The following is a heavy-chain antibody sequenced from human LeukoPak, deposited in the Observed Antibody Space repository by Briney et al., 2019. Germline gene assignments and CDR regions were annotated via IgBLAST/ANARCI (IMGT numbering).Heavy chain of an antibody. Sequence: PGGSLRLSCAASGFTFSSYEMNWVRRAPGKGLEWVSYISSSGSTIYYADSVKGRFTISRDNAKNSLYLQMNSLRAEDTAVYYCARASHDFWSGSYYFDYWGQGTLVTVSS. D-gene: IGHD3-3*01. CDR2: ISSSGSTI. CDR1: GFTFSSYE. V-gene: IGHV3-48*03. CDR3: ARASHDFWSGSYYFDY. J-gene: IGHJ4*02.